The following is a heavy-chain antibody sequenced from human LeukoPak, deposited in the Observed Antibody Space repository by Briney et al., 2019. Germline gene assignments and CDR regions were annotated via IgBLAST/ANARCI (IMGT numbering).Heavy chain of an antibody. Sequence: GRSLRLSCAASGFTFDDYAMHWVRQAPGKGLEWVSGISWNSGSIGYADSVKGRFTISRDNAKNSLYLQMNSLRAEDTALYYCAKGRYSYFFDYWGQGTLVTVSS. V-gene: IGHV3-9*01. CDR3: AKGRYSYFFDY. D-gene: IGHD5-18*01. CDR1: GFTFDDYA. J-gene: IGHJ4*02. CDR2: ISWNSGSI.